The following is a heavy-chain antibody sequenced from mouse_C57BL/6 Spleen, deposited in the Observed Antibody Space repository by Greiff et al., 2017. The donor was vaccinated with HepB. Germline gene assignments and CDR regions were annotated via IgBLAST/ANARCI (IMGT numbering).Heavy chain of an antibody. CDR3: ASHGTGTRAMDY. Sequence: LVESGPELVKPGASVKISCKASGYAFSSSWMNWVKQRPGKGLEWIGRIYPGDGDTNYNGKFKGKATLTADKSSSTAYMQLSSLTSEDSAVYFCASHGTGTRAMDYWGQGTSVTVSS. CDR2: IYPGDGDT. V-gene: IGHV1-82*01. J-gene: IGHJ4*01. D-gene: IGHD4-1*01. CDR1: GYAFSSSW.